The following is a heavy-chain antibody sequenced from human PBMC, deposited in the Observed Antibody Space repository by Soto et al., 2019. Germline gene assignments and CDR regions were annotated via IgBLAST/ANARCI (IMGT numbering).Heavy chain of an antibody. Sequence: SETLSLTCAVYGGSFSGYYWSWIRQPPGKGLEWIGEINHSGSTNYNPSLKSRVNISVDTSKNQFSLKLSSVTAADTAVYYCARGGYSYVFYYCYGMDVWGQGTTVT. D-gene: IGHD5-18*01. CDR1: GGSFSGYY. CDR2: INHSGST. J-gene: IGHJ6*02. CDR3: ARGGYSYVFYYCYGMDV. V-gene: IGHV4-34*01.